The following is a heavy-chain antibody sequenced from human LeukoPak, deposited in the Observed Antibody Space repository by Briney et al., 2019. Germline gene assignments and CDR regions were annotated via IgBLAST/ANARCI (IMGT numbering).Heavy chain of an antibody. CDR1: GFIFSNYA. CDR2: ITGSGGGS. V-gene: IGHV3-23*01. CDR3: AKRGGYYDSSGSIDY. J-gene: IGHJ4*02. D-gene: IGHD3-22*01. Sequence: GGSLRLSCIASGFIFSNYAMSWVRQAPGKGLEWVSIITGSGGGSYYADSVKGRFTISRDNSKNTLYLQMNSLRAEDTAVYYCAKRGGYYDSSGSIDYWGQGTLVTVSS.